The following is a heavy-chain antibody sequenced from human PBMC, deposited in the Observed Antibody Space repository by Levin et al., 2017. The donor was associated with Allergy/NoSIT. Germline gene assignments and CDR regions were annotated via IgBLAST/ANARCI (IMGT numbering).Heavy chain of an antibody. V-gene: IGHV4-59*01. CDR3: ARDGEEERRPLYHYGMDV. CDR1: GGSISSYY. Sequence: SQTLSLTCTVSGGSISSYYWSWIRQPPGKGLEWIGYISYSGSTNYNPSLKSRVTISADTSKNQFSLKLSSVSAADTAVYFCARDGEEERRPLYHYGMDVWGQGTTVTVSS. D-gene: IGHD1-1*01. J-gene: IGHJ6*02. CDR2: ISYSGST.